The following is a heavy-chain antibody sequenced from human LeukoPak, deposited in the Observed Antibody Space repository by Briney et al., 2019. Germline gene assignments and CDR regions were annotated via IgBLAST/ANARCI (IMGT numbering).Heavy chain of an antibody. J-gene: IGHJ4*02. Sequence: SETLSLTCSVSGGSISSSSYYWGWIRQPPGKGLEWIGSIYYSGSTYYNPSLKSRVIVSVDTSKNQFSLKLSSVTAADTAIYYCARDPVPNYYDSAGYYFDYWGQGTLVTVSS. CDR2: IYYSGST. CDR1: GGSISSSSYY. D-gene: IGHD3-22*01. CDR3: ARDPVPNYYDSAGYYFDY. V-gene: IGHV4-39*07.